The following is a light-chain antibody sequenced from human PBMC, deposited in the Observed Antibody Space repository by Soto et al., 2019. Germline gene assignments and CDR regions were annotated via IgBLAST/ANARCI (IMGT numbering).Light chain of an antibody. Sequence: EIVLTQSPGTLSLSPGERATLSCRASQSVSSNHLAWYQQKTGQTPRLLIYIASNRAPGIPDRFSGSGSGTHFTLTISRVEPEDFAVYYCQQYDSSPWTFGQGTKVEIQ. CDR2: IAS. J-gene: IGKJ1*01. CDR1: QSVSSNH. CDR3: QQYDSSPWT. V-gene: IGKV3-20*01.